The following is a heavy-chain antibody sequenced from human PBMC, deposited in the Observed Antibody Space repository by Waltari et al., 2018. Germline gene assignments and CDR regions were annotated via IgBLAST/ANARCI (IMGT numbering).Heavy chain of an antibody. J-gene: IGHJ4*02. CDR3: ARAPMSGAATGTFDF. CDR1: GYSITSGYY. CDR2: IYHSGNT. D-gene: IGHD6-13*01. Sequence: QVQLQESGPGLVKPSETLSLTCTVSGYSITSGYYWGCIRQPPGKVLEWIGSIYHSGNTYYNPSLKCRLTISVDTSKNQFSLRLSSVTAADTAVYYCARAPMSGAATGTFDFWGLGSLVTVSP. V-gene: IGHV4-38-2*02.